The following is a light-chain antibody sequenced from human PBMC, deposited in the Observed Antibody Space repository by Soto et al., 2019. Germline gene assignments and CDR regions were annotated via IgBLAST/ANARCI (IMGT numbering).Light chain of an antibody. CDR1: QRITSW. CDR3: QQYDSYSRT. V-gene: IGKV1-5*01. CDR2: DAS. Sequence: DIHMTQSPSTLSASVRDRVTITSRASQRITSWLAWYQQKPGKAPKLLIYDASSLESGVPSRFSGSGSGTEFTLTISSLQPDDFATYYCQQYDSYSRTFGQGTNVDIK. J-gene: IGKJ1*01.